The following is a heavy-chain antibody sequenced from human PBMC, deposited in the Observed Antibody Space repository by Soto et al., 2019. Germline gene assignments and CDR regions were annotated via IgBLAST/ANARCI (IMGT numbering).Heavy chain of an antibody. CDR3: GRVGVRGYSGYYFDY. CDR1: GGTFSSYA. J-gene: IGHJ4*02. Sequence: SVKVSCKASGGTFSSYAISWVRQAPGQGLEWMGGIIPIFGTANYAQKFQGRVTITADESTSTAYMELSSLRSEDAAFYYCGRVGVRGYSGYYFDYWGQGTLVTVSS. CDR2: IIPIFGTA. D-gene: IGHD5-12*01. V-gene: IGHV1-69*13.